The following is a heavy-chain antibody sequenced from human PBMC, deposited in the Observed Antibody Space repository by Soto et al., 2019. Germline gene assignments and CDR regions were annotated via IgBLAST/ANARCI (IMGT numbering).Heavy chain of an antibody. J-gene: IGHJ6*02. CDR1: GGTFSSYA. D-gene: IGHD2-8*01. V-gene: IGHV1-69*12. Sequence: QVQLVQSGAEVKKPGSSVKVSCKASGGTFSSYAINWVRQAPGQGLEWMGGIIPIFGTANYAQKFQGRVTITADESTSTAYMELSSLRSEDTAVYYCARGSSSDIVLMVYAIHPYYYYGMDVWGQGTTVIVSS. CDR3: ARGSSSDIVLMVYAIHPYYYYGMDV. CDR2: IIPIFGTA.